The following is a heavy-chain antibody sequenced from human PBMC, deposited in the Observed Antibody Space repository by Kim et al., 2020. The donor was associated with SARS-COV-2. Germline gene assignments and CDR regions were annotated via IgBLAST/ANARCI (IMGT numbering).Heavy chain of an antibody. CDR2: ISSSSSYI. D-gene: IGHD3-10*01. V-gene: IGHV3-21*01. Sequence: GGSLRLSCAASGFTFSSYSMNWVRQAPGKGLEWVSSISSSSSYIYYADSVKGRFTISRDNAKNSLYLQMNSLRAEDRAVYYCARDGYMVRDNYFDYWGQGTLVTVSS. J-gene: IGHJ4*02. CDR3: ARDGYMVRDNYFDY. CDR1: GFTFSSYS.